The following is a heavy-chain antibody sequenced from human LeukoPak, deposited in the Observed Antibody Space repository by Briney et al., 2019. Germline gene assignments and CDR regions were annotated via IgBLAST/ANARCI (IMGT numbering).Heavy chain of an antibody. D-gene: IGHD3-9*01. J-gene: IGHJ4*02. CDR1: GFTFSSYA. V-gene: IGHV3-23*01. CDR2: ISGSGGST. Sequence: PGGSLRLSCAASGFTFSSYAMSWVRQAPGKGLEWVSAISGSGGSTYYADSVKGRFTISRDNSKNTLYLQMNSLRAEGTAVYYCAKGPDRYFDFDYWGQGTLVTVSS. CDR3: AKGPDRYFDFDY.